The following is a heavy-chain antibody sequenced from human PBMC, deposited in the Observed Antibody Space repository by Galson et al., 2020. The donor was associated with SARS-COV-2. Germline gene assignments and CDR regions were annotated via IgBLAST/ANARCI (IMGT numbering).Heavy chain of an antibody. Sequence: GGSLRLSCAASGFTFSIYVMTWVRQSPGKGLEWVSTISSSGGNTYYADSVRDRFTISRDNFKNTLYLQMNSLTAEDTATYYCAKDVGGAFVLVPGARKSDENWLDPWGRGTLVTVSS. J-gene: IGHJ5*02. CDR2: ISSSGGNT. D-gene: IGHD2-2*01. V-gene: IGHV3-23*01. CDR1: GFTFSIYV. CDR3: AKDVGGAFVLVPGARKSDENWLDP.